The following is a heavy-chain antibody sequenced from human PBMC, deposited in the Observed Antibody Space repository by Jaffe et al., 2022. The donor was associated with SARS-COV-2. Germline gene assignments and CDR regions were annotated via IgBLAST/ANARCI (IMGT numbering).Heavy chain of an antibody. CDR1: GFTFSTYW. J-gene: IGHJ4*02. CDR2: INSDGSDT. D-gene: IGHD1-26*01. V-gene: IGHV3-74*01. Sequence: EVQLVESGGGLVQPGGSLRLSCAASGFTFSTYWMHWVRQAPGKGLVWVSRINSDGSDTSYADSVKGRFTTSRDNAKNTLYLQMDSLRAEDTAVYYCARVGEHSGRYSNFDYWGQGTLVTVSS. CDR3: ARVGEHSGRYSNFDY.